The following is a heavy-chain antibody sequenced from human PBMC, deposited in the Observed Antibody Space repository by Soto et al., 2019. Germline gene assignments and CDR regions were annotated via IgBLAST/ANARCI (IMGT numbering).Heavy chain of an antibody. CDR2: IIPIFGTA. Sequence: ASVKVSCKASGGTFSSYAISWVRQAPGQGLEWMGGIIPIFGTANYAQKFQGRVTITADESTSTAYMELSSLRSEDTAVYYCARAYCSSTSCYYYGMDVWGQGTTVTVSS. D-gene: IGHD2-2*01. CDR3: ARAYCSSTSCYYYGMDV. J-gene: IGHJ6*02. V-gene: IGHV1-69*13. CDR1: GGTFSSYA.